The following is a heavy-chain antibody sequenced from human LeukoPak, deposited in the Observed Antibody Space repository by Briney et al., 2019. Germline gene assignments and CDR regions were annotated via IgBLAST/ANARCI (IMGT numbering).Heavy chain of an antibody. CDR3: ASKGCTGGNCKHYFDY. CDR1: GFTFSYYW. V-gene: IGHV3-7*03. J-gene: IGHJ4*02. D-gene: IGHD2-8*02. CDR2: IKQDGSEE. Sequence: PGGSLRLSCAASGFTFSYYWMSWVRQAPGKGLEWVANIKQDGSEEYYVDSVKGRFTISIDNAKNSLYLQMNSLRAEDTAVYYCASKGCTGGNCKHYFDYWGQGTLVTVAS.